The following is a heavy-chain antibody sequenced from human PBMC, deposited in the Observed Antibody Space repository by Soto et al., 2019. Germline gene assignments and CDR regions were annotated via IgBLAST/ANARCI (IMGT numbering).Heavy chain of an antibody. CDR2: INPSGGST. J-gene: IGHJ4*02. D-gene: IGHD2-15*01. V-gene: IGHV1-46*01. CDR1: GYTFTSYY. Sequence: SVRVSCRSSGYTFTSYYMHWVRQAPWQGLDWMGIINPSGGSTSYAQKCQGRVTMTSDMPSRTVYMQLSNLRSEDTAVYYCAGASPRVSSVVAAYWAQGTLVTVS. CDR3: AGASPRVSSVVAAY.